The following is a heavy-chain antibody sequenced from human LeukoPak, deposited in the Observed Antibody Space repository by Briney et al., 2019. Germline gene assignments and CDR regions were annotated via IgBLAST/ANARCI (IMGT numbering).Heavy chain of an antibody. CDR1: GGSISSSSYY. CDR3: ARGFTMVRGPYGWFDP. J-gene: IGHJ5*02. D-gene: IGHD3-10*01. V-gene: IGHV4-39*07. CDR2: IYYSGST. Sequence: SETLSLTCTVSGGSISSSSYYWGWIRQPPGKGLEWIGTIYYSGSTNYNPSLKSRVTISVDTSKNQFSLKLSSVTAADTAVYYCARGFTMVRGPYGWFDPWGQGTLVTVSS.